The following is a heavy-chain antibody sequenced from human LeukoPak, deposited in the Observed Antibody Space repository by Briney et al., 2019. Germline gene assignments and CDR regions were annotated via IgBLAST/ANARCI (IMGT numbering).Heavy chain of an antibody. CDR2: INPNSGGT. V-gene: IGHV1-2*02. J-gene: IGHJ3*02. D-gene: IGHD3-9*01. CDR3: ARGVLIQGPGAFDI. CDR1: GYTFTGYY. Sequence: GASVKVSCKASGYTFTGYYMHWVRQAPGQGLEWMGWINPNSGGTNYAQKFQDRVAMTRDTSINTAYMELSSLTYDDTAVYYCARGVLIQGPGAFDIWGQGAMVTVSS.